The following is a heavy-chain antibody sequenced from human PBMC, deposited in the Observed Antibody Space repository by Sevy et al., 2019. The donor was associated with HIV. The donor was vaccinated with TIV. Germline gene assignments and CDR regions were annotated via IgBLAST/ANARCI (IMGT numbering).Heavy chain of an antibody. CDR2: ISYDGSKK. Sequence: GGSLRLSCAASGFTFSIYAIHWVRQAPGKGLEWVAVISYDGSKKYYVDSVKGRFTISRDNSKNTLYLQMNSLRPEDTAVYYCARDLPSAVTNPFYYYGMDVWGQGTTDTVSS. CDR1: GFTFSIYA. CDR3: ARDLPSAVTNPFYYYGMDV. V-gene: IGHV3-30*04. J-gene: IGHJ6*02. D-gene: IGHD4-17*01.